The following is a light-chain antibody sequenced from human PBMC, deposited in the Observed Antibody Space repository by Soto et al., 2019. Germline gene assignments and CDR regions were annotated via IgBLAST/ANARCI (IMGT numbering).Light chain of an antibody. Sequence: QAVVTQEPSLTVSPGGTVTLTCGSSTGAVTSNHHPYWFQQKAGQAPRTLIYDTSNKHSWTPARFSGSLLGDKAALTLSGAQPEDEAQYYCLLSYNAARVFGGGSKLTVL. CDR3: LLSYNAARV. V-gene: IGLV7-46*01. CDR2: DTS. J-gene: IGLJ2*01. CDR1: TGAVTSNHH.